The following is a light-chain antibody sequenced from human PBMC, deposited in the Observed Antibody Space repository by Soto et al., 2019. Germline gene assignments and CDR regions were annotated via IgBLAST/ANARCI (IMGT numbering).Light chain of an antibody. CDR2: AAS. CDR3: QNYNSASQT. J-gene: IGKJ1*01. V-gene: IGKV1-27*01. Sequence: IQSPQPPSSLSSSVVARAPITNLSSQGISNFLAWYQPKPGKGPELLIYAASTLQSGVPSRFSGSGLGTDSTLTISSLQPEDVAIYYCQNYNSASQTFGQGTKVDLK. CDR1: QGISNF.